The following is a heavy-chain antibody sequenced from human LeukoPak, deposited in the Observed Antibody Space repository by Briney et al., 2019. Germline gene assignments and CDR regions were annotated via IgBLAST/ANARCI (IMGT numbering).Heavy chain of an antibody. CDR3: ARDDRVEAFDI. V-gene: IGHV1-69*13. Sequence: ASVKVSCKASGYTFTGYYMHWVRQAPGQGLEWMGGIIPIFGTANYAQKFQGRVTITADESTSTAYRELSSLRSEDTAVYYCARDDRVEAFDIWGQGTMVTVSS. CDR2: IIPIFGTA. J-gene: IGHJ3*02. CDR1: GYTFTGYY.